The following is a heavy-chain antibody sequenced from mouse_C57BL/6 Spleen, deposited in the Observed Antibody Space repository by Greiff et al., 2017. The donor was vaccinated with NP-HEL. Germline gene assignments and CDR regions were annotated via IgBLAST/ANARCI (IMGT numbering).Heavy chain of an antibody. Sequence: VQVVESGPELVKPGASVKISCKASGYAFSSSWMNWVKQRPGKGLEWIGRIYPGDGDTNYNGQFKGKATLTADKSSSTAYMQLSSLTSEDSAVYFCARSGFDGYYFDYWGQGTTLTVSS. CDR1: GYAFSSSW. J-gene: IGHJ2*01. V-gene: IGHV1-82*01. D-gene: IGHD2-3*01. CDR3: ARSGFDGYYFDY. CDR2: IYPGDGDT.